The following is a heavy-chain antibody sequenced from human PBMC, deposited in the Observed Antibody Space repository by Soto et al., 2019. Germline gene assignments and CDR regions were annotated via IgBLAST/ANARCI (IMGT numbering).Heavy chain of an antibody. V-gene: IGHV4-61*01. CDR2: IYYGGST. CDR1: GGSVTSGSYY. CDR3: ARDQGISVAVFDY. D-gene: IGHD6-19*01. J-gene: IGHJ4*02. Sequence: QVQLQESGPGLVKPSETLSLTCTVSGGSVTSGSYYWSWIRQPPGKGLEWIGYIYYGGSTNYNPSLKSRVTISVDTSKNQISLKLSSVTAADTAVYYCARDQGISVAVFDYWGQGTLVTVSS.